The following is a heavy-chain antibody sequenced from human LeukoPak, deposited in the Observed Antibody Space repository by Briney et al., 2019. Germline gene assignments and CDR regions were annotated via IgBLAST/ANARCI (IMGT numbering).Heavy chain of an antibody. D-gene: IGHD5/OR15-5a*01. V-gene: IGHV4-34*01. Sequence: PSETLSLTCAVYGGSFSGYYWSWIRQPPGKGLEWIGEINHSGGTNYNPSLKSRVTISVDTSKNQFSLKLSSVTAADTAVYYCARLSTILDYWGQGTLVTVSS. CDR1: GGSFSGYY. CDR3: ARLSTILDY. J-gene: IGHJ4*02. CDR2: INHSGGT.